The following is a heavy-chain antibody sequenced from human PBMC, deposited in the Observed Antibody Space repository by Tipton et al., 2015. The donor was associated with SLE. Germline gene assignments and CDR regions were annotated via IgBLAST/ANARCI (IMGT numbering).Heavy chain of an antibody. CDR2: IQASGST. CDR1: GGSFSSGSYF. J-gene: IGHJ4*02. D-gene: IGHD3-22*01. Sequence: TLSLTCTVSGGSFSSGSYFWTWIRQPAGKGLEWIGHIQASGSTRYNPSLKSRVTISIDTSKKQVSLELGSVTAADTAVYYCAREGDDTRGFFDYWGQGTLVTVSS. CDR3: AREGDDTRGFFDY. V-gene: IGHV4-61*09.